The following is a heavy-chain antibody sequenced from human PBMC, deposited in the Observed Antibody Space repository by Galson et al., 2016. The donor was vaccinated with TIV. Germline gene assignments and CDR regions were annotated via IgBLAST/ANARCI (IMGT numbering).Heavy chain of an antibody. J-gene: IGHJ4*02. D-gene: IGHD6-6*01. CDR1: GDTFNRST. CDR2: IIPTVDIT. Sequence: SVKVSCKASGDTFNRSTITWVRQAPGQGLEWMGRIIPTVDITDYARTFQGRVTFTADESTGTAYMELNNLKSEDTGLYYCATARTGSSDRGLDYWGQGTPVTVAS. CDR3: ATARTGSSDRGLDY. V-gene: IGHV1-69*02.